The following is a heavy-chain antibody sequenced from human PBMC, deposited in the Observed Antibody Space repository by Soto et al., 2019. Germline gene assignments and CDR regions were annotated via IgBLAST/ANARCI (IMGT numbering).Heavy chain of an antibody. CDR3: ARERAQITMIVVAPPAY. CDR1: GYTFTSYG. Sequence: GAAVKVSCKASGYTFTSYGISWVRQAPGQGLEWMGWISAYNGNTNYAQKLQGRVTMTTDTSTSTAYMELRSLRSDDTAVYYCARERAQITMIVVAPPAYWGQGTMVTVSS. V-gene: IGHV1-18*01. CDR2: ISAYNGNT. J-gene: IGHJ4*02. D-gene: IGHD3-22*01.